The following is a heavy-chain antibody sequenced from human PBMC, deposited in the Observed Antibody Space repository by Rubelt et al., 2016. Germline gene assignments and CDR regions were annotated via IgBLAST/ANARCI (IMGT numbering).Heavy chain of an antibody. CDR3: ARGSSSDCQGFDL. CDR1: GGSISSYY. CDR2: IYYTGST. Sequence: QAQLQESGPGLVKPSETLSLTCTVSGGSISSYYWNWIRQPPGKGLEWIGHIYYTGSTIYNPSLESRVTMSLETSKNQFSRIRSSVTAVDTAVYYWARGSSSDCQGFDLWGRGTLVTVSS. D-gene: IGHD6-19*01. J-gene: IGHJ2*01. V-gene: IGHV4-59*12.